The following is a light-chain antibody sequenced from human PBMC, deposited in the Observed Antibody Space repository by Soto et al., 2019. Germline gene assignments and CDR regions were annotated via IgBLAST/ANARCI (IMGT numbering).Light chain of an antibody. Sequence: DIQLTQSPSFLSASVGDRVTITCPASQGISSYLAWYQQKPGKAPKLLIYAASTLQSGVPSRFSGSGSGTEFTLTISSLQPEDFATYYCQQLNSYPSTFGPGTKVDIK. CDR1: QGISSY. J-gene: IGKJ3*01. CDR3: QQLNSYPST. CDR2: AAS. V-gene: IGKV1-9*01.